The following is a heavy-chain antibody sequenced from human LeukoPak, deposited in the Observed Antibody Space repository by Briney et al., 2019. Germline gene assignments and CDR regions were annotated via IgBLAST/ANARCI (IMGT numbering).Heavy chain of an antibody. CDR2: ISGSGGDT. CDR1: GFTFSSHI. V-gene: IGHV3-23*01. J-gene: IGHJ4*02. D-gene: IGHD1-26*01. CDR3: AKRAVGNYFYLDY. Sequence: GGSLRLSCAASGFTFSSHIMGWVRQPPGKGLEWVSSISGSGGDTYYADSVKGRFTISRDNPKNTLYLEVNSLRAEDTAIYYCAKRAVGNYFYLDYWGQGTLVTVSS.